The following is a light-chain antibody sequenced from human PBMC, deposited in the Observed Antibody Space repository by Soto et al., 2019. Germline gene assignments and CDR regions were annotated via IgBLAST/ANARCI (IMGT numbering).Light chain of an antibody. CDR2: AAS. CDR1: QTISTY. Sequence: DIQMTLSPSSLSASVGDRCTITCRASQTISTYLNWYQQKPGKAPKLVIYAASSLQSGVPSRFSGSGSGTDFTLTISSLQPEDFATYYCQQSYNTLWTFGQGTKVDIK. J-gene: IGKJ1*01. CDR3: QQSYNTLWT. V-gene: IGKV1-39*01.